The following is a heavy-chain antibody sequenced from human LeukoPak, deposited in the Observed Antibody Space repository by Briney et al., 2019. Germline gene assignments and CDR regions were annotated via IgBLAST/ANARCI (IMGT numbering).Heavy chain of an antibody. D-gene: IGHD4-23*01. CDR1: GYTFTNYY. Sequence: ASVKVSCKTFGYTFTNYYMHWVRQAPGLGLEWMGIINPSGSSTTYAQKFQGRVTMTRDTSTSTDFMELSSLRSEDTAVYYCARHDLGGNSPFDYWGQGTLVTVSS. J-gene: IGHJ4*02. CDR3: ARHDLGGNSPFDY. V-gene: IGHV1-46*01. CDR2: INPSGSST.